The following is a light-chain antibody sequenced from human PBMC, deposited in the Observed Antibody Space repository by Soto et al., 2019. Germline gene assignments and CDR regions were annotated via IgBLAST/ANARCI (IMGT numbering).Light chain of an antibody. J-gene: IGLJ3*02. CDR1: SSDVGGYNS. V-gene: IGLV2-14*01. Sequence: QSVLTQAASVSGSPGQSITISCTGTSSDVGGYNSVSWYQQHPGKAPKLMIYEVSNRPSGVSSRLSGSKSANTASLTISGLQAEDEADYYCSSYTGTSALLFGGGTKVTVL. CDR3: SSYTGTSALL. CDR2: EVS.